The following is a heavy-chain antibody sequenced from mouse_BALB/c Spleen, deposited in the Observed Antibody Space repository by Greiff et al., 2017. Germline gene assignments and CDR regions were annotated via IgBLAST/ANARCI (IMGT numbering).Heavy chain of an antibody. CDR3: ARDGVYGSAMDY. CDR1: GYTFTDYA. CDR2: ISTYYGDA. V-gene: IGHV1S137*01. Sequence: QVQLKQSGAELVRPGVSVKISCKGSGYTFTDYAMHWVKQSHAKSLEWIGVISTYYGDASYNQKFKGKATVTVDKSSSTAYMELARLTSEDSAIYYCARDGVYGSAMDYWGQGTSVTVSS. D-gene: IGHD1-2*01. J-gene: IGHJ4*01.